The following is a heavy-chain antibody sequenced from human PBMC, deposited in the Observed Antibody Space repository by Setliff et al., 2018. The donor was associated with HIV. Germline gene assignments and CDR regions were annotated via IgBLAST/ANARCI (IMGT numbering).Heavy chain of an antibody. Sequence: ASVKVSCKASGYTFTSHYTHWVRQAPGQGLEWMGIINPNGGSTTYAQKFQGRVTMTTDTSTSTAYMELRSLRSDDTAVYFCAREHSTTWPYFDFWGQGTLVTVSS. V-gene: IGHV1-46*01. D-gene: IGHD6-13*01. J-gene: IGHJ4*02. CDR1: GYTFTSHY. CDR3: AREHSTTWPYFDF. CDR2: INPNGGST.